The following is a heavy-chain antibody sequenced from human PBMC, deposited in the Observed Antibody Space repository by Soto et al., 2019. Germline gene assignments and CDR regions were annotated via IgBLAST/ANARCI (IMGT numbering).Heavy chain of an antibody. J-gene: IGHJ4*02. CDR1: GFTFRTSG. D-gene: IGHD6-19*01. CDR3: AQDPDWMAVAGSSFDN. CDR2: INFSGTST. Sequence: EVQLLESGGGWVQPGGSLRLSCAASGFTFRTSGMRWVRQAPGKGLVWVSAINFSGTSTYYADSVKGRFTISRDNSKNTLYLQMNSLRAEDTAVYFCAQDPDWMAVAGSSFDNLGQGTQVTVSS. V-gene: IGHV3-23*01.